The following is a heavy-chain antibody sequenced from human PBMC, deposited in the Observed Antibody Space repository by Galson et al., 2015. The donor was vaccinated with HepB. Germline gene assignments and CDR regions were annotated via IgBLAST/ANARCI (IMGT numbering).Heavy chain of an antibody. CDR1: GFTVSSNY. CDR2: IYSGGST. V-gene: IGHV3-66*02. J-gene: IGHJ1*01. CDR3: ARLKSPQYSSSVYFQH. Sequence: SLRLSCAASGFTVSSNYMIWVRQAPGKGLEWVSVIYSGGSTYYADSVKGRFTISRDNSKNTLYLQMNSLRAEDTAVYYCARLKSPQYSSSVYFQHWGQGTLVTVSS. D-gene: IGHD6-6*01.